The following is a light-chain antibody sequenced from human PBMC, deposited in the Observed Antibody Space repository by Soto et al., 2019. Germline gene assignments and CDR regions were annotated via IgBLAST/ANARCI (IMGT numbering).Light chain of an antibody. CDR2: GAS. CDR1: QRVSSSY. Sequence: EIVLTQSPGTLSLSPGERATISCRASQRVSSSYLAWYQQKPGQAPRLLIYGASSRATGIPDRFSGSGSGTDFTLTISRLEPEDFAVYFCQRYGSSPPFTFGQGTK. CDR3: QRYGSSPPFT. V-gene: IGKV3-20*01. J-gene: IGKJ2*01.